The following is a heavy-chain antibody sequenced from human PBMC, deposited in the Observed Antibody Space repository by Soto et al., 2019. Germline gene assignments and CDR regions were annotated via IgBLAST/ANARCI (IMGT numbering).Heavy chain of an antibody. D-gene: IGHD6-13*01. CDR3: AAGEQQLVRPSDY. V-gene: IGHV3-48*01. Sequence: GGSLRLSCVASGFSFSSYTMHWVRQAPGRGLEWVSDISSGSTTISYTDSVKGRFTVSRDNSKNTLYLQMNSLRAEDTAVYYCAAGEQQLVRPSDYWGQGTLVTVSS. CDR2: ISSGSTTI. CDR1: GFSFSSYT. J-gene: IGHJ4*02.